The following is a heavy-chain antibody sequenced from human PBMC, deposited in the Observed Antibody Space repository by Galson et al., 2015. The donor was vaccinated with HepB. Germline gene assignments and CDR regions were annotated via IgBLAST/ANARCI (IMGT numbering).Heavy chain of an antibody. CDR3: ARGVQRYCSSTSCLFDY. J-gene: IGHJ4*02. CDR2: ISAYNGNT. CDR1: GYTFTSYG. D-gene: IGHD2-2*01. V-gene: IGHV1-18*01. Sequence: SVKVSCKASGYTFTSYGISWVRQAPGQGLEWMGWISAYNGNTNYAQKLQGRVTMTTDTSTSTAYMELRSLRSDDTAVYYCARGVQRYCSSTSCLFDYWGQGTLVTVSS.